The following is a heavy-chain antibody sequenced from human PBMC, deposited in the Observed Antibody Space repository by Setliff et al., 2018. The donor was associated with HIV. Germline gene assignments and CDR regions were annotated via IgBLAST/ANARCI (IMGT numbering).Heavy chain of an antibody. Sequence: NPSETLSLTCTVSGGSISSGTYYWSWIRQPAGKGLEWIGRIYTSGSTNYNPSLKSRVTISLDTSKIQFSLKLSSVTAADTAVYYCARGGSNSWSPFDYWGQGTLVTVSS. J-gene: IGHJ4*02. CDR2: IYTSGST. D-gene: IGHD6-13*01. CDR1: GGSISSGTYY. CDR3: ARGGSNSWSPFDY. V-gene: IGHV4-61*02.